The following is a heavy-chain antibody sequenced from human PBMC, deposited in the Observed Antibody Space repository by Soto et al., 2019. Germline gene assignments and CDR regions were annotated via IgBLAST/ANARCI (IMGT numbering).Heavy chain of an antibody. CDR3: ARVATGTTVFDY. CDR1: GGTFSSYA. J-gene: IGHJ4*02. Sequence: ASVKVSCKASGGTFSSYAISWVRQAPGQGLEWMGGIIPIFGTANYAQKFQGRVTITADESTSTAYMELSSLRSEDTAVYYCARVATGTTVFDYWGQGTLVTVSS. CDR2: IIPIFGTA. D-gene: IGHD1-1*01. V-gene: IGHV1-69*13.